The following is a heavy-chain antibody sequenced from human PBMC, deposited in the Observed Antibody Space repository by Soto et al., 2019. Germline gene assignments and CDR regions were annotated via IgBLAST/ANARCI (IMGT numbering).Heavy chain of an antibody. CDR3: ARLLTIVKRGDNWFDP. CDR2: IYYSGST. J-gene: IGHJ5*02. V-gene: IGHV4-59*08. D-gene: IGHD3-10*01. CDR1: GGSISSYY. Sequence: QVQLQESGPGLVKPSETLSLTCTVSGGSISSYYWSWIRQPPGKGLEWIGYIYYSGSTNSNPSLTSRSTISXGTDKXXFPLKLSSVTAADTAVYYCARLLTIVKRGDNWFDPWGQGTLVTVSS.